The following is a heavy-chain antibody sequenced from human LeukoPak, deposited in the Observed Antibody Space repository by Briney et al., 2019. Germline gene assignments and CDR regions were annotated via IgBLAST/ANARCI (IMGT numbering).Heavy chain of an antibody. V-gene: IGHV1-18*01. CDR3: ARDRGGLIQLWLNDY. J-gene: IGHJ4*02. Sequence: ASVKVSCXASGYTFTSYGISWVRQAPGQGLEWMGWISAYNGNTNYAQKLQGRVTMTTDTFTSTAYMELRSLRSDDTAVYYCARDRGGLIQLWLNDYWGQGTLVTVSS. CDR2: ISAYNGNT. CDR1: GYTFTSYG. D-gene: IGHD5-18*01.